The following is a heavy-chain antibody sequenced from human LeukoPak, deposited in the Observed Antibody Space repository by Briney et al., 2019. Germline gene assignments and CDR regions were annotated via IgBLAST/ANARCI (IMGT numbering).Heavy chain of an antibody. V-gene: IGHV1-8*03. Sequence: ASVKVSCKASGYTFTSYDINWVRQATGQGLEWMGWMNPNSGNTGYAQKFQGRVTITRNTSISTAYMELSSLRSEDTAVYYCARDGPGNSSPDYWGQGTLVTVSS. CDR1: GYTFTSYD. CDR2: MNPNSGNT. CDR3: ARDGPGNSSPDY. J-gene: IGHJ4*02. D-gene: IGHD6-6*01.